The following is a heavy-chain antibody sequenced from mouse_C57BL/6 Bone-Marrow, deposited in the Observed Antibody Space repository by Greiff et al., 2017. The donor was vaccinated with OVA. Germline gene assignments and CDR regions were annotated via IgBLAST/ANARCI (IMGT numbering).Heavy chain of an antibody. J-gene: IGHJ4*01. CDR1: GFNIKDDY. CDR2: IDPENGDT. D-gene: IGHD2-3*01. Sequence: VHVKQSGAELVRPGASVKLSCTASGFNIKDDYMHWVKQRPEQGLEWIGWIDPENGDTEYASKFQGKATITADTSSNTAYLQLSSLTSEDTAVYYCTTRGAVYDGFYAMDYWGQGTSVTVSS. V-gene: IGHV14-4*01. CDR3: TTRGAVYDGFYAMDY.